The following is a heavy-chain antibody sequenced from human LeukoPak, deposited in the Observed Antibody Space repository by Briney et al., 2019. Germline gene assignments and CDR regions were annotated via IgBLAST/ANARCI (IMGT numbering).Heavy chain of an antibody. D-gene: IGHD1-26*01. V-gene: IGHV3-74*01. J-gene: IGHJ4*02. CDR3: AKEGELQWVATDYFDY. CDR2: IKSDVTTT. Sequence: PGGSLRLSCVASGFTFSDYSMHWVRQAPGQGLVWVSRIKSDVTTTNYADSVKGRFTISRDNSKNTLYLQMNSLRAEDTAVYYCAKEGELQWVATDYFDYWGQGTLVTVSS. CDR1: GFTFSDYS.